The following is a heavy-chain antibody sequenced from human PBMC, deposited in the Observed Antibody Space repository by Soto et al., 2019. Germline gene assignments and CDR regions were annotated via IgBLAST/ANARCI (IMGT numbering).Heavy chain of an antibody. Sequence: ASVKVSCQTSGYAFTSYTLHWVRQAPGQRLEWMGWINAGNGNTKYSQKFQGRVTITRDTSATTAYMELSSLRSEDTAVYYCARENEGGAVAGHNWFDPWGQGTLVTVSS. CDR3: ARENEGGAVAGHNWFDP. CDR2: INAGNGNT. D-gene: IGHD6-19*01. V-gene: IGHV1-3*01. J-gene: IGHJ5*02. CDR1: GYAFTSYT.